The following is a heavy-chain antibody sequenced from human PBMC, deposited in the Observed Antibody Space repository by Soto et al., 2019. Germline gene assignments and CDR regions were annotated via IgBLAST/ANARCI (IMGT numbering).Heavy chain of an antibody. V-gene: IGHV4-39*01. CDR1: GGSISSSRYY. Sequence: SETLYLTCTVSGGSISSSRYYWGWIRQPPRKGLEWIGSIYYSGSTYYNPSLKSRVTISVDTSKNQFSLKLSSVTAADTAVYYCARLKLEIPYYYYYYMDVWGKGTTVTVSS. CDR3: ARLKLEIPYYYYYYMDV. J-gene: IGHJ6*03. D-gene: IGHD6-13*01. CDR2: IYYSGST.